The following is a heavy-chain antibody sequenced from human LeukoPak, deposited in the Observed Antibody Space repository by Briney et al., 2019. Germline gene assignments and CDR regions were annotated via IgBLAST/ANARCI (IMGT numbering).Heavy chain of an antibody. J-gene: IGHJ4*02. D-gene: IGHD3-22*01. Sequence: GGPLRLSCTASGFTFGDYAMSWFRQAPGKGLEWVGFIRSKAYGGTTEYAASVKGRFTISRDDSKSIAYLQMNSLKTEDTAVYYCTRDWYYDSSGYPKYYFDYWGQGTLVTVSS. CDR3: TRDWYYDSSGYPKYYFDY. CDR2: IRSKAYGGTT. CDR1: GFTFGDYA. V-gene: IGHV3-49*03.